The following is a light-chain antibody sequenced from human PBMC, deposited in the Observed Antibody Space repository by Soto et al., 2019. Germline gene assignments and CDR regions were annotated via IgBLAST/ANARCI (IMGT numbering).Light chain of an antibody. CDR2: GAS. CDR3: QQYNNWPLT. CDR1: QSVSNN. V-gene: IGKV3-15*01. J-gene: IGKJ4*01. Sequence: EIVMTQSPATLSVSPGERATLSCRASQSVSNNLAWFQQKPGQAPRLLIYGASTRATGIPARITGSGSGTEFTLTISSLQSEDFAVYYCQQYNNWPLTFGGGTTVEIK.